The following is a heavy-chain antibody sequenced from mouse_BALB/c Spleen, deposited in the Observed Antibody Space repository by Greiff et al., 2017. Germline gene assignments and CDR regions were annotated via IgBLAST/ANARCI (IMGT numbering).Heavy chain of an antibody. CDR3: ARSGGNYMFDV. D-gene: IGHD2-1*01. CDR2: ISSGSSTI. V-gene: IGHV5-17*02. Sequence: DVKLVESGGGLVQPGGSRKLSCAASGFTFSSFGMHWVRQAPEKGLEWVAYISSGSSTIYYADTVKGRFTISRDNPKNTLFLQMTSLRSEDTAMYYCARSGGNYMFDVWGAGTTVTVSS. J-gene: IGHJ1*01. CDR1: GFTFSSFG.